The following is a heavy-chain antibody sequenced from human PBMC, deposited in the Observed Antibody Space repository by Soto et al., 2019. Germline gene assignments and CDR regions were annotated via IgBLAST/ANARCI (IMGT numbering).Heavy chain of an antibody. V-gene: IGHV5-10-1*01. J-gene: IGHJ5*02. CDR2: IDPSDSYT. Sequence: KPGESLKISCKGSGYSFTSYWISWVRQMPGKGLEWMGRIDPSDSYTNYSPSFQGHVTISADKSISTAYLQWSSLKASDTAMYYCAREHEYCSGGSCYSDWFDPWGQGTLVTVSS. CDR1: GYSFTSYW. CDR3: AREHEYCSGGSCYSDWFDP. D-gene: IGHD2-15*01.